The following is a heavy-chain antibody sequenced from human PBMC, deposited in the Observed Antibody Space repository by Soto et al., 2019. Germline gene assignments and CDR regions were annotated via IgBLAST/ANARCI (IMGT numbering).Heavy chain of an antibody. CDR2: ISYDGSNK. Sequence: QVQLVESGGGVVQPGRSLRLSCAASGFTFSSYGMHWVRQAPGKGLERVAVISYDGSNKYYADSVKGRFTISRDNSKNTLYLQMNSLIAEDTAVYYCAKDKVRVVVAAAFDYWGQGTLVTVSS. CDR1: GFTFSSYG. CDR3: AKDKVRVVVAAAFDY. D-gene: IGHD2-15*01. J-gene: IGHJ4*02. V-gene: IGHV3-30*18.